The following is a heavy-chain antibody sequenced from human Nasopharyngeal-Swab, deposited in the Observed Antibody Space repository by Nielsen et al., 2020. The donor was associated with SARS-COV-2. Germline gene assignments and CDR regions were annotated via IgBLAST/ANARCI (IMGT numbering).Heavy chain of an antibody. CDR3: ATSGGNWNDDGFGY. CDR1: GYTFTSYD. CDR2: MNPNSGNT. V-gene: IGHV1-8*01. Sequence: ASVKVSCKASGYTFTSYDINWVRQATGQGLEWMGWMNPNSGNTGHAQKFQGRVTMTRNTSISTAYMELSSLRCEDTAVYYCATSGGNWNDDGFGYWGQGTLVTVSS. J-gene: IGHJ4*02. D-gene: IGHD1-20*01.